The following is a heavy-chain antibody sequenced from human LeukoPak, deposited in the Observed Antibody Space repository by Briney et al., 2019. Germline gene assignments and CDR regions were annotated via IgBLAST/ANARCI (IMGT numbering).Heavy chain of an antibody. J-gene: IGHJ3*02. D-gene: IGHD3-22*01. CDR3: ARGLEYNYDSDDYYYVGAFDI. CDR2: ISAYNGNT. CDR1: GYTFTSYG. Sequence: ASVKVSCKASGYTFTSYGISWVRQAPGQGLEWMGWISAYNGNTNYAQKLQGRVTMTTDTSTSTVYMELRSLRSDDTAMYYCARGLEYNYDSDDYYYVGAFDIWGQGTMVTVSS. V-gene: IGHV1-18*01.